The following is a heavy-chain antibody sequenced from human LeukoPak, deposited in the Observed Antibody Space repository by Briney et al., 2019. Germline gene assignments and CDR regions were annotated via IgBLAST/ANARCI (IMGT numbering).Heavy chain of an antibody. CDR1: GFTFSSDW. V-gene: IGHV3-74*01. D-gene: IGHD3-3*01. CDR3: ARGYYDFCMDV. J-gene: IGHJ6*02. Sequence: PWGSLRLSCAASGFTFSSDWMHWVRQAPGKGLVWVSRINSDGSSTSYADSVKGRFTISRDNAKNTLYLQMNSLRAEDTGVYYCARGYYDFCMDVWGQGTTVTVSS. CDR2: INSDGSST.